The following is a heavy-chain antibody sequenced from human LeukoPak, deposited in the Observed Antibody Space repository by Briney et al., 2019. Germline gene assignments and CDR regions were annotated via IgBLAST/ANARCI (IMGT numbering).Heavy chain of an antibody. CDR3: ARGNNTFEMATLALDH. CDR2: IKRDGSEQ. J-gene: IGHJ4*02. D-gene: IGHD5-24*01. Sequence: GGSLRLSCTASGFTFSSYWMSWVRQAPGEGLEWLANIKRDGSEQYYVDSVKGRFTISRDNAKNSLYLQMNSLRVEDTAIYYCARGNNTFEMATLALDHWGQGALVTVSS. V-gene: IGHV3-7*01. CDR1: GFTFSSYW.